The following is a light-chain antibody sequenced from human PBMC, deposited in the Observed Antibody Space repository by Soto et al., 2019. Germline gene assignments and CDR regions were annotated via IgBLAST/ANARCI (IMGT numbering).Light chain of an antibody. V-gene: IGKV3-15*01. Sequence: IVMTQSPATLSVFPGERATLSCRASQSISNNLAWLQQKPGQAPRLLIYAASTRATGVPARFSGSGSGTEFTLTISSLQSEDFAVYYCQQYYSWPRTFGQGTKVDIK. CDR3: QQYYSWPRT. CDR1: QSISNN. CDR2: AAS. J-gene: IGKJ1*01.